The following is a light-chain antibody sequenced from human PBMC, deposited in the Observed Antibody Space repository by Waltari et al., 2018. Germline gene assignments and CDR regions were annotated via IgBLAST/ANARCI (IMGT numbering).Light chain of an antibody. CDR1: SSDVGADNY. CDR3: SSYTTTSTRL. Sequence: QSALTQPASVSGSPGQSITISCTGTSSDVGADNYVSWYQQHPGKAPKLVIYDVSYRPSGISNRFSGSKSGNTASLTISGLQTEDEADYYCSSYTTTSTRLFGGGTKLTVL. J-gene: IGLJ2*01. V-gene: IGLV2-14*03. CDR2: DVS.